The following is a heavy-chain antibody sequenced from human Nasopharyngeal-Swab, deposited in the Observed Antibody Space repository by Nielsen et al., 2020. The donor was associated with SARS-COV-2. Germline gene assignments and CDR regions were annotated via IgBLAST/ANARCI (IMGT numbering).Heavy chain of an antibody. J-gene: IGHJ5*02. CDR3: ARGAEYSYGRGVSNWFDP. Sequence: ASVKVSCKASGYNFTTYDFNWVRQATGQGLEWMGWMNPNSGNTGYAQKFQGRVTMTRNTSIRTAYMELSSLRSEDTAVYYCARGAEYSYGRGVSNWFDPWGQGTLVTVSS. D-gene: IGHD5-18*01. V-gene: IGHV1-8*01. CDR1: GYNFTTYD. CDR2: MNPNSGNT.